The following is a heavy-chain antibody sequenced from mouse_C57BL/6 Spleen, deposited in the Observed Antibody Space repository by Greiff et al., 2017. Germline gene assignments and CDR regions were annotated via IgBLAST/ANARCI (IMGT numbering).Heavy chain of an antibody. J-gene: IGHJ1*03. Sequence: QVQLQQPGAELVMPGASVKLSCKASGYTFTSYWMHWVKQRPGQGLEWIGEIDPSDSYTNYNQKFKGKSTLTVDKSSSTAYMQLSSLTSEDSAVYYCARPPGMGTTRDWYFDVWGTGTTVTVSS. CDR1: GYTFTSYW. V-gene: IGHV1-69*01. CDR2: IDPSDSYT. D-gene: IGHD2-2*01. CDR3: ARPPGMGTTRDWYFDV.